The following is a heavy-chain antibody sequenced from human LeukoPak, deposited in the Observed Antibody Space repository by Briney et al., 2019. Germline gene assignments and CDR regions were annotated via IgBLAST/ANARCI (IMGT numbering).Heavy chain of an antibody. D-gene: IGHD4/OR15-4a*01. J-gene: IGHJ5*02. V-gene: IGHV3-74*03. CDR1: GFTFSRYL. Sequence: PGGSLRLSCEASGFTFSRYLMHWVRQAPGKGLMWVSRINSDGSATTYADFVKGRFTISRDNAKNTVYLQTNSLRVDDTAIYYCERDYGAWGQGTLVTVSP. CDR3: ERDYGA. CDR2: INSDGSAT.